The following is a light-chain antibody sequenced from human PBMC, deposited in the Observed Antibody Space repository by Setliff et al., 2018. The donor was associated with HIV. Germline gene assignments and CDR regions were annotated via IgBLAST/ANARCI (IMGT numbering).Light chain of an antibody. CDR3: SSYAITNTLP. CDR1: SSDVGGHSY. Sequence: QSALTQPASVSGSPGQSITISCTGTSSDVGGHSYVSWYQQHPGKAPKLIIYEVRNRPSGVSNRFSGSKSGNTASLTISGLQAEDEADYYCSSYAITNTLPFGTGTKGTVL. J-gene: IGLJ1*01. CDR2: EVR. V-gene: IGLV2-14*01.